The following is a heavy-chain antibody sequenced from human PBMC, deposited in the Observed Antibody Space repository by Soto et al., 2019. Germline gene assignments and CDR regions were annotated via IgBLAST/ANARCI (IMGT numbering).Heavy chain of an antibody. J-gene: IGHJ5*02. CDR3: ARVYWVRSVYDTNWLDP. CDR2: IYYSGST. V-gene: IGHV4-31*03. Sequence: SETLSLTCTVSGGSISSGVYYWSWIRQHPGKGLEWIGFIYYSGSTYYNPSLKSRVTISVDTSKNQFSLQLSSVTAVDTAVYYCARVYWVRSVYDTNWLDPWGQGTLVTVSS. D-gene: IGHD3-9*01. CDR1: GGSISSGVYY.